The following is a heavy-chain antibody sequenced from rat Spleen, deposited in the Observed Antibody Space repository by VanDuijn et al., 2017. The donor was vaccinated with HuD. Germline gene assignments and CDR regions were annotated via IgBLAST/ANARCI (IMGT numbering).Heavy chain of an antibody. CDR1: GFTFSDCA. Sequence: EVQLVESGGGLVQPGNSLKLSCAASGFTFSDCAMAWVRQAPKKGLEWVASISYEGSSTYYPDSVKGRFTISRDNAQNTLYLQMNSLRSEDTATYYCTREGNSGYDYWGQGVMVTVSS. CDR3: TREGNSGYDY. V-gene: IGHV5-17*01. J-gene: IGHJ2*01. CDR2: ISYEGSST. D-gene: IGHD4-3*01.